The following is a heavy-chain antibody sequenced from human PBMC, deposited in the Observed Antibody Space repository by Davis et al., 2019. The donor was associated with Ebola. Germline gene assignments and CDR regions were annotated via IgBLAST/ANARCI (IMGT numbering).Heavy chain of an antibody. CDR2: IYSSGST. J-gene: IGHJ5*02. Sequence: MPSETLSLTCTVSGGSISSSSYYWGWIRQPPGKGLEWIGSIYSSGSTYYNPSLKSRVTISVDTSKNQFSLKLSSVTAADTAVYYCARYRPSFSSSWPNNWFDPWGQGTLVTVSS. CDR3: ARYRPSFSSSWPNNWFDP. D-gene: IGHD6-13*01. CDR1: GGSISSSSYY. V-gene: IGHV4-39*01.